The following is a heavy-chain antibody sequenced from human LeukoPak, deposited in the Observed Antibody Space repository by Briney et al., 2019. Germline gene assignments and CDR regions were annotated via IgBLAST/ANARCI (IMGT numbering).Heavy chain of an antibody. Sequence: GESLKISCKGSGFSFDTHWIGWVRQMPGKGLEWMGRIDPSDSYINHSPSFQGHVSISADKSVSTAYLQWSSLKASDSAMYYCARQPRGTVVFDYWGQGTLVTVSS. D-gene: IGHD4-23*01. J-gene: IGHJ4*02. CDR2: IDPSDSYI. CDR1: GFSFDTHW. V-gene: IGHV5-10-1*01. CDR3: ARQPRGTVVFDY.